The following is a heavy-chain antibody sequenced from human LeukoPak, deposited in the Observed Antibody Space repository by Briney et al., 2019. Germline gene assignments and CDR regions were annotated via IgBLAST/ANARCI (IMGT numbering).Heavy chain of an antibody. D-gene: IGHD3-9*01. CDR2: VHHSGST. CDR3: ARHLDSSFDP. Sequence: PSETLSLTCTVSGGSISSSSYYWGWIHQPPGKGLEWIGSVHHSGSTYYNPSLKSRVTISVETSKNQFSLKLSSVTAADTAVYYCARHLDSSFDPWGQGTLVTVSS. V-gene: IGHV4-39*01. J-gene: IGHJ5*02. CDR1: GGSISSSSYY.